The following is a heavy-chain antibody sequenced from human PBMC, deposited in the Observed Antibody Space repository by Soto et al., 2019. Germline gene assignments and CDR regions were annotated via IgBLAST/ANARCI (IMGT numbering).Heavy chain of an antibody. J-gene: IGHJ4*02. D-gene: IGHD3-3*01. V-gene: IGHV3-48*02. CDR1: GFTFSSYS. CDR3: ARGPYYDFWSASLAY. CDR2: ISSSSTI. Sequence: HPGGTLRLSCSASGFTFSSYSMNWFRQAPGKGLEWVSYISSSSTIYYADSVKGRFTISRDNAKNSLYLQMNSLRDEDTAVYYCARGPYYDFWSASLAYSAQGTLVTVSS.